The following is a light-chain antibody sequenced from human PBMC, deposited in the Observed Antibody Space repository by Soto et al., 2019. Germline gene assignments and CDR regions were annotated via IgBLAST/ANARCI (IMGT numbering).Light chain of an antibody. V-gene: IGLV2-11*01. J-gene: IGLJ1*01. Sequence: QSVLTQPRSVSGSPGQPVTFSCTGTSSDVGGYNSVSWYQYHPGKAPKLMIYDVNKRPSGVPDRFSGSKSGNTASLTISGLQAADEADYYCCSYAGSYTYVFGAGTKVTVL. CDR3: CSYAGSYTYV. CDR1: SSDVGGYNS. CDR2: DVN.